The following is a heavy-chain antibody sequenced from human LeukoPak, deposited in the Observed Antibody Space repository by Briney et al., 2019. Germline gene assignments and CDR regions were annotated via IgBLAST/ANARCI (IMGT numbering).Heavy chain of an antibody. CDR3: ARDLSRESSGWYFYYYYGMDV. CDR1: GFTFSSYS. Sequence: GGSLRLSCAASGFTFSSYSMNWVRQAPGKGLEWVSSISSSSSYIYYADSVKGRFTISRDNAKNSLYLQINSLRAEDTAVYYCARDLSRESSGWYFYYYYGMDVWGQGTTVTVSS. D-gene: IGHD6-19*01. V-gene: IGHV3-21*01. CDR2: ISSSSSYI. J-gene: IGHJ6*02.